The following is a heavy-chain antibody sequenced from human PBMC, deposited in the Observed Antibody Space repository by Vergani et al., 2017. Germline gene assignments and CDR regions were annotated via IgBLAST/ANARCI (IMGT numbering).Heavy chain of an antibody. CDR2: TRNKANSYTT. J-gene: IGHJ3*02. D-gene: IGHD5-24*01. CDR1: GFTFSSYS. CDR3: AREGMANAFDI. Sequence: EVQLLESGGGLVQPGGSLRLSCAASGFTFSSYSMSWVRQAPGKGLEWVGRTRNKANSYTTEYAASVKGRFTISRDDSKNSLYLQMNSLKTEDTAVYYCAREGMANAFDIWGQGTMVTVSS. V-gene: IGHV3-72*01.